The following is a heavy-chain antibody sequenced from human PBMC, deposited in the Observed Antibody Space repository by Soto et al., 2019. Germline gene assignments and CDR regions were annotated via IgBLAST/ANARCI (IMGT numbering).Heavy chain of an antibody. CDR1: GGYVSACC. D-gene: IGHD2-15*01. Sequence: SETLSLTCTVSGGYVSACCWCWIRQAPGQGQEWIGYIYYSGSTYYNPSLKSRVTISVDTSKNQFSLKLSSVTAADTAVYYCARDRVRVAGTPYYYYGMDVWGQGTTVTVSS. CDR2: IYYSGST. J-gene: IGHJ6*02. CDR3: ARDRVRVAGTPYYYYGMDV. V-gene: IGHV4-59*02.